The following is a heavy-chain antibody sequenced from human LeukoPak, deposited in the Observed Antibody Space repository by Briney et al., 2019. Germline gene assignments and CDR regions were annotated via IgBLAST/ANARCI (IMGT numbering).Heavy chain of an antibody. V-gene: IGHV4-31*03. Sequence: SQTLSHTCTVSGGSISSGGYYWSWIRQHPGKGLEWIGYIYYSGSTYYNPSLKSRVTISVDTSKNQFSLKLSSVTAADTAVYYCARWGKLDDAFDIWGQGTMVTVTS. D-gene: IGHD7-27*01. CDR1: GGSISSGGYY. CDR3: ARWGKLDDAFDI. CDR2: IYYSGST. J-gene: IGHJ3*02.